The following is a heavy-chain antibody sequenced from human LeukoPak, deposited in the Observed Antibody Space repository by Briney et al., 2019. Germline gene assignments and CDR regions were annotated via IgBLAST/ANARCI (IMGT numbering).Heavy chain of an antibody. CDR1: GGTFSSYA. J-gene: IGHJ4*02. D-gene: IGHD2-2*01. CDR3: ARDEGTYQRGPFEF. V-gene: IGHV1-69*13. CDR2: IIPIFGTA. Sequence: AASVKVSCKASGGTFSSYAIGWVRQAPGQGLEWMGGIIPIFGTANYAQKFQGRVTITADESTSTAYMELRSLRSDDTAVYYCARDEGTYQRGPFEFWGQGTLVTVSS.